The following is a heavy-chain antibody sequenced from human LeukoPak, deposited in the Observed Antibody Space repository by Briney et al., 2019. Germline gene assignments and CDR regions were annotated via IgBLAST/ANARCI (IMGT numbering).Heavy chain of an antibody. CDR3: AKAKGSGLKYYFDY. V-gene: IGHV3-66*01. Sequence: GGSLRLSCAASGFTVSSNYMSWVRQAPGKGLEWVSVIYSGGSTYYADSVKGRFTISRDNSKNTLYLQMYSLRAEDTAVYYCAKAKGSGLKYYFDYWGQGTLVTVSS. CDR2: IYSGGST. CDR1: GFTVSSNY. D-gene: IGHD6-19*01. J-gene: IGHJ4*02.